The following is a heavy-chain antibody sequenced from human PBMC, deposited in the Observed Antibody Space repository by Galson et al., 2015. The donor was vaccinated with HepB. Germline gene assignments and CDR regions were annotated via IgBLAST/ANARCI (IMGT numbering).Heavy chain of an antibody. CDR2: INPNSGAT. Sequence: SVTVSCKASGYTFTGYYMHWVRQAPGQGLEWLAWINPNSGATECAQKFQGRVTMTRDTSISTAYMELSSLRSDDTAIYYCAKDATLTAWGRGTLVTVSS. CDR3: AKDATLTA. V-gene: IGHV1-2*02. CDR1: GYTFTGYY. J-gene: IGHJ5*02. D-gene: IGHD1-14*01.